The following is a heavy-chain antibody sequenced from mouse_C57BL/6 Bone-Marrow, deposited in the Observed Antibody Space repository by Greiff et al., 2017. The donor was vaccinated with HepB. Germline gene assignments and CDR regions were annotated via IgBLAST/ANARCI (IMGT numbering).Heavy chain of an antibody. CDR1: GFTFNTYA. CDR2: IRSKSSNYAT. D-gene: IGHD1-1*01. J-gene: IGHJ3*01. CDR3: VRDDAIGYYGSSPWFAY. Sequence: EVKVVESGGGLVQPKGSLKLSCAASGFTFNTYAMHWVRQAPGKGLEWVARIRSKSSNYATYYADSVKDRFTISRDDSQSMLYLQMNNLKTEDTAMYYCVRDDAIGYYGSSPWFAYWGQGTLVTVSA. V-gene: IGHV10-3*01.